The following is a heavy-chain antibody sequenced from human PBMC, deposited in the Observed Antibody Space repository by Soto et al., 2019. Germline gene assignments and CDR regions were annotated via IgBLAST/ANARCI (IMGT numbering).Heavy chain of an antibody. Sequence: QITLKESGPTLVKPTQTVTLTCTFSGFPLDTSGVGVAWIRQPPGKALERLTLIYWDDDKRYSPSLRSRLTITKATSENRVVLTRTNMDPVDTATYYCSHMESRVASYGLDVWGQGTTVTVSS. CDR2: IYWDDDK. J-gene: IGHJ6*02. CDR3: SHMESRVASYGLDV. D-gene: IGHD3-3*01. V-gene: IGHV2-5*02. CDR1: GFPLDTSGVG.